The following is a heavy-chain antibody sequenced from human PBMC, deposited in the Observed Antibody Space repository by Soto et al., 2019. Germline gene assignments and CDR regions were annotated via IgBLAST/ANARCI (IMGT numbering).Heavy chain of an antibody. V-gene: IGHV3-48*01. J-gene: IGHJ6*03. Sequence: EVQLVESGGGLVQPGGSLRLSCAASGFTFSSYSMNWVRQAPGKGLEWVSFISSSGTTIYYADSVKGRLTISRDNAKNSLYLQMNSLRAEDTAVYYCARIGFYDFWSGYESPMDVWGKRTTVTVSS. CDR1: GFTFSSYS. CDR2: ISSSGTTI. D-gene: IGHD3-3*01. CDR3: ARIGFYDFWSGYESPMDV.